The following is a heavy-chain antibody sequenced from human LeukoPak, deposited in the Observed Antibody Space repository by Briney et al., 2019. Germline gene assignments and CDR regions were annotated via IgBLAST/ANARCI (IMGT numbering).Heavy chain of an antibody. J-gene: IGHJ4*02. Sequence: GGSLRLSCEASGFTFITYAMTWVRQAPGKGLEWVSSISGSGGSTYYADSVEGRFSISRDNSQNTLYLQMNSLSPEDTAVYYCAKDQDDFWGAHQNYYFDSWGQGILVTVSS. D-gene: IGHD3-3*01. CDR3: AKDQDDFWGAHQNYYFDS. CDR2: ISGSGGST. V-gene: IGHV3-23*01. CDR1: GFTFITYA.